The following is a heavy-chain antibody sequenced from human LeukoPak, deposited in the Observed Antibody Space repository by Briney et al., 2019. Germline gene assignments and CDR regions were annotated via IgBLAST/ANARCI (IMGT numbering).Heavy chain of an antibody. CDR3: ARDEHYGMDV. J-gene: IGHJ6*02. CDR2: ISSSSSCI. V-gene: IGHV3-21*01. Sequence: GGSLRLSCAASGFTFSSYSMTWVRQAPGKGLEWVSSISSSSSCIYYADSVKGRFTISRDNAKNSLYLQMNSLRAEDTAVYYCARDEHYGMDVWGQGTTVTVSS. CDR1: GFTFSSYS.